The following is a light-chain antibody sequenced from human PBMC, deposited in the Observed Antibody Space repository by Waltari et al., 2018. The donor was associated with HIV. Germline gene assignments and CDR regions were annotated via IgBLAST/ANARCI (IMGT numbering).Light chain of an antibody. CDR3: AAWDDTLYGL. CDR2: ANN. J-gene: IGLJ2*01. Sequence: QSVLTQPPSASGTPGQRVTIPCSGSNSNIGDYPVNWYHQVPGTAPKLVIYANNQRPAGVPARFSGSQSGTSASLAISGLRSEDEGYYYCAAWDDTLYGLFGGGTKLTVL. V-gene: IGLV1-44*01. CDR1: NSNIGDYP.